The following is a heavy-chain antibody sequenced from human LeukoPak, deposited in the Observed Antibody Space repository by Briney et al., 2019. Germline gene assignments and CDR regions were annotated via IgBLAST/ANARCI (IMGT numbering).Heavy chain of an antibody. J-gene: IGHJ4*02. V-gene: IGHV4-34*09. CDR2: INHSGST. CDR1: GGSFSGYY. CDR3: ARDSFRGTGTFDY. Sequence: SETLSLTCAVYGGSFSGYYWSWIRQPPGKGLEWIGEINHSGSTNYNPSLKSRVTISVDTSKNQFSLKLSSVTAAGTAVYYCARDSFRGTGTFDYWGQGTLVTVSS. D-gene: IGHD7-27*01.